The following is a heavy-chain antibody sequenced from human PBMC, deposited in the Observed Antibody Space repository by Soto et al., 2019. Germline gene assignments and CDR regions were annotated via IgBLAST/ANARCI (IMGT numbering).Heavy chain of an antibody. CDR2: IYYSGST. D-gene: IGHD1-20*01. V-gene: IGHV4-59*08. Sequence: RIRKPPGKGLEWIGYIYYSGSTNYNPSLKSRVTISVDTSKNQFSLKLSSVTAADTAVYYCARRYGSAFDFWGQGTMVTVSS. J-gene: IGHJ3*01. CDR3: ARRYGSAFDF.